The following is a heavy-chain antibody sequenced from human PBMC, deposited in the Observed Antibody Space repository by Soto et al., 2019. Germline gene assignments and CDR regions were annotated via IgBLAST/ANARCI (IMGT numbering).Heavy chain of an antibody. CDR1: GGTFSSYA. V-gene: IGHV1-69*13. CDR2: IIPIFGTA. J-gene: IGHJ5*02. Sequence: GASVKVSCKASGGTFSSYAISWVRQAPGQGLEWMGGIIPIFGTANYAQKFQGRVTITADESTSTAYMELSSLRSEDTAVYYCARGSPESLGYCSSTSCYTKYNWFDPWGQGTLVTVSS. D-gene: IGHD2-2*02. CDR3: ARGSPESLGYCSSTSCYTKYNWFDP.